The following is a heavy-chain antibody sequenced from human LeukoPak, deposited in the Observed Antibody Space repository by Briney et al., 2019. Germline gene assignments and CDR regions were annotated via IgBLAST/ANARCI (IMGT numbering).Heavy chain of an antibody. D-gene: IGHD2-2*01. CDR3: AKDLSVVVPAADVFKWLRYYYYYGMDV. CDR1: GFTFSSYG. J-gene: IGHJ6*02. CDR2: ISYDGSNK. Sequence: PGGSLRLSCAASGFTFSSYGMHCVRQAPGKGLEWVAVISYDGSNKYYADSVKGRFTISRDNSKNTLYLQMNSLRAEDTAVYYCAKDLSVVVPAADVFKWLRYYYYYGMDVWGQGTTVTVSS. V-gene: IGHV3-30*18.